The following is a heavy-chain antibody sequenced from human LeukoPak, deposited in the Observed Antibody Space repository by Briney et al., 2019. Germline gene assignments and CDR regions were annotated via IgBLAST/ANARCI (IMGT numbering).Heavy chain of an antibody. J-gene: IGHJ4*02. CDR3: ARDFPYYYGSGSYYFDY. Sequence: SETLPLTCTVSGGSISSGSYYWSWIRQPAGKGLEWIGRIYTSGSTNYNPSLKSRVTISVDTSKNQFSLKLSSVTAADTAVYYCARDFPYYYGSGSYYFDYWGQGTLVTVSS. CDR1: GGSISSGSYY. CDR2: IYTSGST. V-gene: IGHV4-61*02. D-gene: IGHD3-10*01.